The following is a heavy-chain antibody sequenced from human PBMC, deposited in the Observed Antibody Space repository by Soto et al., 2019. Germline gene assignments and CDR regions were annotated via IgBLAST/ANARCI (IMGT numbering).Heavy chain of an antibody. CDR1: GGSISSYY. V-gene: IGHV4-59*01. J-gene: IGHJ6*03. D-gene: IGHD2-2*02. Sequence: SETLSLTCTFSGGSISSYYWSWIRQPPGKGLEWIGYIYYSGSTNYNPSLKSRVTISVDTSKNQFSLKLSSVTAADTAVYYCARGGHCSSTSCYMTHYYYYMDVWGKGTTVTVSS. CDR3: ARGGHCSSTSCYMTHYYYYMDV. CDR2: IYYSGST.